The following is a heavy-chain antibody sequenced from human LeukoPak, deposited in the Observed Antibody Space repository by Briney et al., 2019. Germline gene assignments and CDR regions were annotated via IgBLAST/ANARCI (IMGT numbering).Heavy chain of an antibody. J-gene: IGHJ6*03. D-gene: IGHD1-26*01. CDR3: ARDSGGSYPGGYYYYMDV. V-gene: IGHV1-46*01. Sequence: ASVKVSCKASGYTFTSYYMHWVRQAPGQGLEWMGIINPSGGSTSYAQKFQGRVTMTRDTSTSTVYMELSSLRSEDTAVYYCARDSGGSYPGGYYYYMDVWGKGTTVTVSS. CDR2: INPSGGST. CDR1: GYTFTSYY.